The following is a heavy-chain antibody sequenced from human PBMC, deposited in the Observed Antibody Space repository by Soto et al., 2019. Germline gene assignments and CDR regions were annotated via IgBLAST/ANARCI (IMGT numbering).Heavy chain of an antibody. Sequence: QVQLVQSGAEVKKPGASVKVSCKASGYTFTSYDINWVRQATGQGLEWMGWLNPNSGNTGYAQKVKGRVTITRNTSISTAYMELARLRSEYTSVYYCARDSSMVRGVITYYYYYYGMDVWGQGTTVTVSS. D-gene: IGHD3-10*01. V-gene: IGHV1-8*01. CDR1: GYTFTSYD. CDR3: ARDSSMVRGVITYYYYYYGMDV. J-gene: IGHJ6*02. CDR2: LNPNSGNT.